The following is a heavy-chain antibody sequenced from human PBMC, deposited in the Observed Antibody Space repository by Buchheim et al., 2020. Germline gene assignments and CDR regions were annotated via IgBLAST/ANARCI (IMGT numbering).Heavy chain of an antibody. CDR2: INPNSGGT. CDR1: GYTFTGYY. Sequence: QVQLVQSGAEVKKPGASVKVSCKASGYTFTGYYMHWVRQAPGQGLEWMGWINPNSGGTNYAQKVQGRVTMTRDTSISKAYMELSRLRSDDTAVYYCARVRGAQYLGAARYWGQGTL. V-gene: IGHV1-2*02. D-gene: IGHD3-16*01. J-gene: IGHJ4*02. CDR3: ARVRGAQYLGAARY.